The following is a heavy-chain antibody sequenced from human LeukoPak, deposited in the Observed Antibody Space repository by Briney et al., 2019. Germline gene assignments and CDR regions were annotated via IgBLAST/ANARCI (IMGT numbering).Heavy chain of an antibody. D-gene: IGHD6-19*01. CDR2: ISTYNGNT. CDR3: ARVGGSSAFMNYYYGVDV. CDR1: GYTFTSNG. V-gene: IGHV1-18*01. Sequence: ASVKVSFKASGYTFTSNGITWVRQAPGQGLEWMGWISTYNGNTHSSQRLQGRVTMTTDTSTTTAYTEWRSLRSDDTAVYYCARVGGSSAFMNYYYGVDVWGQGTTVTVSS. J-gene: IGHJ6*02.